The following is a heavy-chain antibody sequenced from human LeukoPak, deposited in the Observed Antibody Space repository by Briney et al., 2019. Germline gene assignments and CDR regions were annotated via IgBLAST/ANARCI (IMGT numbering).Heavy chain of an antibody. CDR2: IKSKTDGGTT. J-gene: IGHJ4*02. D-gene: IGHD4-17*01. V-gene: IGHV3-15*01. CDR3: TTVDYGDYYFDY. CDR1: GFTFSNAW. Sequence: GGSLRLSCAASGFTFSNAWMSWVRQAPGKGLEWVGRIKSKTDGGTTDYAAPVKGRCTISRDDSKNTLYLQMNSLKTEDRAVYYCTTVDYGDYYFDYWGQGTLVTVSS.